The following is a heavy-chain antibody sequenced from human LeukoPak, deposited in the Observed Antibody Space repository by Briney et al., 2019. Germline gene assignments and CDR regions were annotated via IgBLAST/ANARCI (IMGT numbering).Heavy chain of an antibody. CDR2: IYSGGST. D-gene: IGHD3-10*01. Sequence: GGSLRLSCAASGFTVSSNYMSWVRQAPGKGLEWVSVIYSGGSTYYADSVKGRFTISRDNSKNTLYLQMNSLRAEDTAVYYCARVGTLWFGELFARDYWGQGTLVTVSS. J-gene: IGHJ4*02. CDR1: GFTVSSNY. V-gene: IGHV3-53*01. CDR3: ARVGTLWFGELFARDY.